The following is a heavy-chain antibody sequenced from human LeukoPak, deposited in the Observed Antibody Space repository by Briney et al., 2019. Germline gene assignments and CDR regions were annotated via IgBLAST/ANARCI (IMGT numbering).Heavy chain of an antibody. D-gene: IGHD5-24*01. CDR1: GFTFSSYS. CDR2: ISSSSSYI. Sequence: GGSLRLSCAASGFTFSSYSMNWVRQAPGKGLEWVSSISSSSSYIYYADSVKGRFTISRDNAKNSLYLQMNSLRAEDTAVYYCARDLGAGYTIDYWGQGTLVTVSS. V-gene: IGHV3-21*01. CDR3: ARDLGAGYTIDY. J-gene: IGHJ4*02.